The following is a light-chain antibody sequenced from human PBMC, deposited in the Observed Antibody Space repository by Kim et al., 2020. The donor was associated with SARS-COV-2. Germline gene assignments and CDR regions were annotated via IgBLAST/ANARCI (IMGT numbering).Light chain of an antibody. CDR2: GAS. Sequence: DIQMTQSPSSLSASVGDRVTITCRASQSISTYLNWYQQKPGKAPHLLIYGASTLQSGVPSRFSGSASGTDFTLTISSLQPEDFATYYCQQSYRSPRTFGPGTKVDIK. CDR1: QSISTY. CDR3: QQSYRSPRT. J-gene: IGKJ1*01. V-gene: IGKV1-39*01.